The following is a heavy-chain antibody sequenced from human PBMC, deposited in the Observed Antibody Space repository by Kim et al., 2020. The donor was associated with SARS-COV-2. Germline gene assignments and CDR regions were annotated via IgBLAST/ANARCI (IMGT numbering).Heavy chain of an antibody. CDR2: ISRSGDTT. V-gene: IGHV3-23*01. D-gene: IGHD1-26*01. Sequence: GGSLRLSCAASGFYFTSFFMTWVRQAPGKGLEWVSTISRSGDTTYYTDSVKGRFTISRDNSKNVLYLQMNSLRAEDTAIYYCARDDGGVELTSAYYWGQG. CDR1: GFYFTSFF. CDR3: ARDDGGVELTSAYY. J-gene: IGHJ4*02.